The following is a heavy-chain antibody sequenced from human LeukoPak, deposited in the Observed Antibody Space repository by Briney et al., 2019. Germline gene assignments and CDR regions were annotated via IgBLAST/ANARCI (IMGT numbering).Heavy chain of an antibody. V-gene: IGHV3-23*01. CDR1: GFTFSSYA. CDR3: AKTEEESGYYTRYYYYGMDV. Sequence: GGSLRLSCAASGFTFSSYAMSWVRQAPGKGLEWVSAISGSGGSTYYADSVKGRFTISRDNSKNTLYLQMNSLRAEDTAVYYCAKTEEESGYYTRYYYYGMDVWGQGTTVTVSS. CDR2: ISGSGGST. J-gene: IGHJ6*02. D-gene: IGHD3-22*01.